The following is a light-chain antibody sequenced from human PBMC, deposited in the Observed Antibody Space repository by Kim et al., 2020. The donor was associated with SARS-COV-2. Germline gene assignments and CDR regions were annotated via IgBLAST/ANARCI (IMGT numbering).Light chain of an antibody. V-gene: IGLV1-40*01. CDR1: SSSIGAGFD. CDR2: GND. CDR3: QSYDNSLSTYV. Sequence: QSVLTQPPSVSGAPGQRITISCTGSSSSIGAGFDVHWYQQLPGTAPKLLIFGNDNRPSGVPDRFSASISGSSASLSITGLQAEDEADYYCQSYDNSLSTYVFGSGTKVTVL. J-gene: IGLJ1*01.